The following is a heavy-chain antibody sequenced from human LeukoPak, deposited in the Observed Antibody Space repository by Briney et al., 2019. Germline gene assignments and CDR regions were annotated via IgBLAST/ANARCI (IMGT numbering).Heavy chain of an antibody. J-gene: IGHJ4*02. CDR3: TRSGFGGGVHFDY. D-gene: IGHD3-16*01. CDR2: MNPNSGDT. CDR1: GYTFTNYD. V-gene: IGHV1-8*01. Sequence: GASVKVSCKASGYTFTNYDINWVRQAAGQGLEWMGWMNPNSGDTGYVEKFQGRVTMTRDTSMNTAYVELSSLRSEDTAVYYCTRSGFGGGVHFDYWGQGTPVTVSS.